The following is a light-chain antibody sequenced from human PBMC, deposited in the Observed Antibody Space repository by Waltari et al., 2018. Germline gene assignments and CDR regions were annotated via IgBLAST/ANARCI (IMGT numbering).Light chain of an antibody. V-gene: IGKV4-1*01. J-gene: IGKJ1*01. CDR1: QSLLYTSNNKNY. Sequence: DVVMTQSPDSLAVSLGERATINCKSSQSLLYTSNNKNYLAWYQQKPGQLPKILIYWASIRDSGVPDRFSGSGSGTDFTLTISGLQAEDVASYFCLQYLHTPRTFGQGTKVEIK. CDR2: WAS. CDR3: LQYLHTPRT.